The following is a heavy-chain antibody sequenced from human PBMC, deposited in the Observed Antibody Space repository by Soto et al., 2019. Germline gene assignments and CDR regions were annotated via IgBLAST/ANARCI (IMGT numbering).Heavy chain of an antibody. J-gene: IGHJ4*02. CDR2: VYNSGST. CDR1: GGSISSNY. Sequence: SETLSLTCTVSGGSISSNYWTWIRQPPGKGLEWIGYVYNSGSTNYNPSLKSRVTISEDTSKSQFSLKVNSMTAADTAVYYCARYRREAVAGYTLDNWGQGTLVTVSS. D-gene: IGHD6-13*01. V-gene: IGHV4-59*01. CDR3: ARYRREAVAGYTLDN.